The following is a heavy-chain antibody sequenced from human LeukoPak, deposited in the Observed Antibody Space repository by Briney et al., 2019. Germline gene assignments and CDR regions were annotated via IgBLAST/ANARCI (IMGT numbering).Heavy chain of an antibody. V-gene: IGHV3-23*01. Sequence: GGSLRLSCATSGFIFNTYWMSWVRQAPGKGLEWVSAISGSGGSTYYADSVKGRFTISRDNSKNTLYLQMNSLRAEDTAVYYCAKGLLGYCSSTSCYRKLSGKNYNWFDPWGQGTLVTVSS. CDR1: GFIFNTYW. CDR2: ISGSGGST. D-gene: IGHD2-2*01. J-gene: IGHJ5*02. CDR3: AKGLLGYCSSTSCYRKLSGKNYNWFDP.